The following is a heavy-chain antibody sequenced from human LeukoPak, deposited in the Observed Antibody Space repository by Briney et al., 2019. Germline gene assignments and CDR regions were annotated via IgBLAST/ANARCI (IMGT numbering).Heavy chain of an antibody. D-gene: IGHD3-3*01. V-gene: IGHV3-30*02. CDR2: IRYDGSNK. CDR3: AKDYDFWSGRLDY. Sequence: GGSLRLSCAASGFTFSSYAMHWVRQAPGKGLEWVAFIRYDGSNKYYADSVKGRFTISRDNSKNTLYLQMNSLRAEDTAVYYCAKDYDFWSGRLDYWGQGTLVTVSS. CDR1: GFTFSSYA. J-gene: IGHJ4*02.